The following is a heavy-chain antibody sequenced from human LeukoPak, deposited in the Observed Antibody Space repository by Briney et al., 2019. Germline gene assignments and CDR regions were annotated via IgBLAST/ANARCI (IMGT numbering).Heavy chain of an antibody. CDR3: ARLVAAADHAEYFQH. CDR1: GGSISSSSYY. V-gene: IGHV4-39*01. Sequence: KPSETLSLTCTVSGGSISSSSYYWGWIRQPPGKGLEWIGSIYYSGSTYYNPSLKRRVTISVDTSKHQFSLKLSSVTAADTAVYYCARLVAAADHAEYFQHWGQGTLVTVSS. CDR2: IYYSGST. J-gene: IGHJ1*01. D-gene: IGHD6-13*01.